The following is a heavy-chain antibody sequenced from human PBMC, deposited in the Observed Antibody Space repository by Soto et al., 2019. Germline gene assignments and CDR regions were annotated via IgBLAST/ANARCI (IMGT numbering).Heavy chain of an antibody. Sequence: ASVEVCCKASGYTFTSYGSRWVRQATGKGLEGMGWISAYNGNTNYAQKLQGRVTMTTDTSTSTAYMELRSLRSDDTAVYYCARADIVEARDFDPWGQGTLVTVSS. CDR1: GYTFTSYG. V-gene: IGHV1-18*01. J-gene: IGHJ5*02. D-gene: IGHD2-15*01. CDR2: ISAYNGNT. CDR3: ARADIVEARDFDP.